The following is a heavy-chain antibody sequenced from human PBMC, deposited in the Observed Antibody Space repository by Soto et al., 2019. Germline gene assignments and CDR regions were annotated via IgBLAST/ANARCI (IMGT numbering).Heavy chain of an antibody. CDR3: ARDSGIAASENWFDP. Sequence: QVQLVQSGAEVKQPGASVKVSCKASGYTFTGYYMHWVRQAPGQGLEWMGWINPNSGGTNYAQKFQGRVTMNRDTSFSTAYMELSRLRSDDTAVYFCARDSGIAASENWFDPWGQGTLVTVSS. CDR1: GYTFTGYY. D-gene: IGHD6-13*01. V-gene: IGHV1-2*02. CDR2: INPNSGGT. J-gene: IGHJ5*02.